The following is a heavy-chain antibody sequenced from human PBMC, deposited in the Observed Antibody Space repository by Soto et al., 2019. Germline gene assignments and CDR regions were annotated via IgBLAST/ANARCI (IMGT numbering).Heavy chain of an antibody. D-gene: IGHD2-8*02. V-gene: IGHV3-53*02. CDR3: ARDTENTGGGLDV. J-gene: IGHJ3*01. Sequence: EVQVVETGGGLIQPEGSLRLSCAVSGFSVSHNYMSWVRQAPGKGLDWVSVIYRDGRPYYANSVKGRFTLSRDTSKNMVYLQMNSLRVEDTAVYYCARDTENTGGGLDVWGQGAMVTVSS. CDR2: IYRDGRP. CDR1: GFSVSHNY.